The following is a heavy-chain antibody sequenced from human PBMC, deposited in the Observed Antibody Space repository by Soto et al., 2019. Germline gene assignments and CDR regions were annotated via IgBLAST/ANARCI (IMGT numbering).Heavy chain of an antibody. CDR1: GFTFSSYA. V-gene: IGHV3-30-3*01. D-gene: IGHD2-2*01. Sequence: SLRLSCAASGFTFSSYAMHWVRQAPGKGLEWVAVISYDGSNKYYADSVKGRFTISRDNSKNTLYLQMNSLRAEDTAVYYCARTVVPAATPFDYWGQGTLVTVSS. CDR2: ISYDGSNK. J-gene: IGHJ4*02. CDR3: ARTVVPAATPFDY.